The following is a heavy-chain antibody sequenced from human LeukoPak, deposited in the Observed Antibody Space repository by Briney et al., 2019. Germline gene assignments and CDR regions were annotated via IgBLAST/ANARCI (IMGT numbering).Heavy chain of an antibody. V-gene: IGHV4-39*02. J-gene: IGHJ1*01. D-gene: IGHD3-22*01. Sequence: SETLSLTCTVSGGPISSSSYYWGWIRQPPGKGLEWIGDIYYSGRTYYNLSLRNRVSISLDTSKNRFSLTLTSVTAADTAVYYCARRRYYDSTGFFDWGRGSLVIVSS. CDR2: IYYSGRT. CDR1: GGPISSSSYY. CDR3: ARRRYYDSTGFFD.